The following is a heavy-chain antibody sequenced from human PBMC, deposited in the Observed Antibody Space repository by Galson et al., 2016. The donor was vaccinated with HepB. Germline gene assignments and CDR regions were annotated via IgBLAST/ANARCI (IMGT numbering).Heavy chain of an antibody. CDR3: ARDWGTYRLVDAFDI. CDR1: GFTFSRYC. D-gene: IGHD3-16*01. V-gene: IGHV3-7*01. Sequence: SLRLSCAASGFTFSRYCMSWVRQVPGKRLEWVANIKHDGSDTYYVDSVKGRFTVSRDNDKESVFLQMNSLRAEDTAVYYCARDWGTYRLVDAFDIWGQGTKVTVSS. J-gene: IGHJ3*02. CDR2: IKHDGSDT.